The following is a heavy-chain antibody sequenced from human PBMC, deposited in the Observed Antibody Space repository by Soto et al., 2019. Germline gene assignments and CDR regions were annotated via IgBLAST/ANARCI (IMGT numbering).Heavy chain of an antibody. CDR3: AKALRYFDWLVRPWNAMDV. J-gene: IGHJ6*02. V-gene: IGHV3-30*18. CDR1: GFTFSSYG. D-gene: IGHD3-9*01. CDR2: ISYDGSNK. Sequence: HPGGSLRLSCAASGFTFSSYGMRWVRQAPGKGLEWVAVISYDGSNKYYADSVKGRFTISRDNSENTLFLQMNSLRAEDTAVYYCAKALRYFDWLVRPWNAMDVWGQGTTVTVSS.